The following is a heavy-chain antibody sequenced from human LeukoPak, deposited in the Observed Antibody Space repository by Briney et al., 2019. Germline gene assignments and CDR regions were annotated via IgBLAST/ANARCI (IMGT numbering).Heavy chain of an antibody. V-gene: IGHV3-7*05. Sequence: GGFLRLSCAASGFTFSSHWMNWVRQAPGKGLEWVANIKQDGSEQNYVDSVKGRFTISRDNGKNSLCLQMNSLRAEDTAMYFCARALRDDGSAYRALDCWGQGTLVTVSS. J-gene: IGHJ4*02. D-gene: IGHD3-22*01. CDR3: ARALRDDGSAYRALDC. CDR2: IKQDGSEQ. CDR1: GFTFSSHW.